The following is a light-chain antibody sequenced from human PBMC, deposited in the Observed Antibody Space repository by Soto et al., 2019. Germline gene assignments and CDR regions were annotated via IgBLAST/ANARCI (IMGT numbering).Light chain of an antibody. CDR2: GAS. CDR1: QSVSSN. J-gene: IGKJ3*01. Sequence: EIVMTQSPATLSVSPGERATLSCRASQSVSSNLAWYQQKPGQAPRLLIYGASTRATGIPARFSGSGSGTEFTLTISRLQSEDFAVYYCQQYNNWPPGLITFGPGTKVDIK. V-gene: IGKV3-15*01. CDR3: QQYNNWPPGLIT.